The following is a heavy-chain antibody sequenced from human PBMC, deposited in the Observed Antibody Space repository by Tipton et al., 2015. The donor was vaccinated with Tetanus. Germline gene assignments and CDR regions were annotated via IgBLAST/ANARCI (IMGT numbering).Heavy chain of an antibody. J-gene: IGHJ6*02. CDR1: GYTFTSYN. CDR2: MNPNSGNT. D-gene: IGHD5-18*01. Sequence: QSGAEVKKPGASVKVSCKASGYTFTSYNINWVRQATGQGLEWMGWMNPNSGNTGYAQKFQGRVTMTRNTSISTAYMELSSLRSDDTAVYYCARGASYGPDYYYGMDVWGQGTTVTVSS. V-gene: IGHV1-8*01. CDR3: ARGASYGPDYYYGMDV.